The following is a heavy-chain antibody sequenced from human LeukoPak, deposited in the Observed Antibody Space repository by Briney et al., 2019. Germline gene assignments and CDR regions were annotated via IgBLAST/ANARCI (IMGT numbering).Heavy chain of an antibody. V-gene: IGHV4-59*01. CDR1: GGSISSYY. CDR2: IQYSGST. D-gene: IGHD3-16*01. Sequence: SETLSLTCTVSGGSISSYYWSWIRQPPGKGLEWIGYIQYSGSTNYNPSLKSRVTISVDTSKKQFSLNLSSVIAADAARYYCARTLRGDYVDYWGQGALVTVSS. CDR3: ARTLRGDYVDY. J-gene: IGHJ4*02.